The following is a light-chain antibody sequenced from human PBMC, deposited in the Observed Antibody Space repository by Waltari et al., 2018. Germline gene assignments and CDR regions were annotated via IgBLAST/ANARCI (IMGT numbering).Light chain of an antibody. Sequence: DIQMPQSPSSLSACGAHRVTISCQASRDIKNFLNWYQQKPGQAPKLLIYDTSNLETGVPSRFSGRGSGTHFTFTISSLQPEDVATYYCQQYDDFPPYTFGQGTKVEIK. CDR1: RDIKNF. CDR2: DTS. V-gene: IGKV1-33*01. CDR3: QQYDDFPPYT. J-gene: IGKJ2*01.